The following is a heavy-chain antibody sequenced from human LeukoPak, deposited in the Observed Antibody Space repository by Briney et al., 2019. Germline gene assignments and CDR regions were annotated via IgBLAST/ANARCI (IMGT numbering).Heavy chain of an antibody. CDR2: ISSDGSNK. J-gene: IGHJ4*02. V-gene: IGHV3-30-3*01. D-gene: IGHD3-22*01. Sequence: GRSLRLSCAASGFTFSSYTLYWVRQAPGKGLEWVAVISSDGSNKYYADSVKGRFSISRDNSKNTLYLQVNSLRAEDTAVYYCARSRTYNYDSSYWGQGTLVIVSS. CDR1: GFTFSSYT. CDR3: ARSRTYNYDSSY.